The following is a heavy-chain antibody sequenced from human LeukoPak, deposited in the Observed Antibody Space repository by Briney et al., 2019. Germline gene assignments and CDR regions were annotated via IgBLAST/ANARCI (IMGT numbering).Heavy chain of an antibody. V-gene: IGHV3-30*01. D-gene: IGHD3-3*02. CDR1: GFTFSGYA. J-gene: IGHJ4*02. CDR3: ARVSIFGVVIPPDY. CDR2: ISSDGSNR. Sequence: GGSLRLSCAASGFTFSGYALHWVRQAPGKGLEWVAVISSDGSNRYYADSVKGRFTISRDNSKNTVYLQMNSLRAEDTAVYYCARVSIFGVVIPPDYWGQGTLVTVSS.